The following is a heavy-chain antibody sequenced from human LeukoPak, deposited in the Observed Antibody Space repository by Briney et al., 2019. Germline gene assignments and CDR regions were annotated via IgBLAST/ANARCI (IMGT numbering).Heavy chain of an antibody. V-gene: IGHV3-48*03. CDR2: ISSSGSTI. J-gene: IGHJ4*02. CDR1: GFTSSSYE. CDR3: ARSMITFGGGIVPFDY. D-gene: IGHD3-16*02. Sequence: GGSLRLSCAASGFTSSSYEMKWVRHAPGKGLEWVSYISSSGSTIYYADSVKGRFTISRDNAKNSLYLQMNSLRAEDTAVYYCARSMITFGGGIVPFDYWGQGTLVTVSS.